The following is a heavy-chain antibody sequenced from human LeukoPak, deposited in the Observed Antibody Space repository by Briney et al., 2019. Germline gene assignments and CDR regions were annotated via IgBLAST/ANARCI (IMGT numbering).Heavy chain of an antibody. Sequence: GGSLRLSCAVSGFTVSGNYMSWVRQAPGKGLEWVSAISGSGGSTYYADSVKGRFTISRDNSKNTLYLQMNSLRAEDTAVYYCAKGSRRDGYNFQWFDPWGQGTLVTVSS. CDR1: GFTVSGNY. D-gene: IGHD5-24*01. CDR3: AKGSRRDGYNFQWFDP. V-gene: IGHV3-23*01. J-gene: IGHJ5*02. CDR2: ISGSGGST.